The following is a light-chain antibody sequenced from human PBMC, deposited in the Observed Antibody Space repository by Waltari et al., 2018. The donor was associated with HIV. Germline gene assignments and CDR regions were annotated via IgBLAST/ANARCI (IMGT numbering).Light chain of an antibody. J-gene: IGLJ1*01. Sequence: QSALTQPASVSGSPGQSITISCTGTSSAVGGYNYVSWYQQHPGKAPKLIIYDVSKRPSGVSNRFSGSKSGNTASLTISGLQAEDEADYYCCSYAGSSTYVFGTGTKVTVL. CDR1: SSAVGGYNY. V-gene: IGLV2-23*02. CDR2: DVS. CDR3: CSYAGSSTYV.